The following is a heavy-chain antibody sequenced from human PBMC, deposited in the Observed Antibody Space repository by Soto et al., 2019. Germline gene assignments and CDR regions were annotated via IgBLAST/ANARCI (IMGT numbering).Heavy chain of an antibody. V-gene: IGHV3-23*01. CDR2: ISGSGVIK. CDR1: GFTFSNYA. CDR3: AKDLTSMVRVVLPSP. Sequence: EVQLLQSGGGWVQPGGSLRLSCAASGFTFSNYAMAWVRQAPGNGLEWVSSISGSGVIKYYADSVQGRFTISRDNSNTALSVQMNSLRVEDTAIYYCAKDLTSMVRVVLPSPWGQGILVTVSS. D-gene: IGHD3-10*01. J-gene: IGHJ5*02.